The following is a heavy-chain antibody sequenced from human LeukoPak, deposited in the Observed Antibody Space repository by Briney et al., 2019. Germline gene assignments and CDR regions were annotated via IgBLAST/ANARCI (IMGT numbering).Heavy chain of an antibody. CDR1: GYTFTDYY. CDR2: VDPEDGET. CDR3: ATDYSNFQDWFDP. J-gene: IGHJ5*02. V-gene: IGHV1-69-2*01. D-gene: IGHD4-11*01. Sequence: ASVKVSCKVSGYTFTDYYLHWLQQAPGKGLEWMGRVDPEDGETIYAEKFKGRVTITADTSTDTAYMELSSLRSEDTAVYYCATDYSNFQDWFDPWRQGTLVTVPS.